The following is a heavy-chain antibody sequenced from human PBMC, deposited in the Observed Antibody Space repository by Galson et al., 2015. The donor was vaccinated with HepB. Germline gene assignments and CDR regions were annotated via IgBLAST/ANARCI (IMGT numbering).Heavy chain of an antibody. CDR3: ARVAVTGGRFDP. J-gene: IGHJ5*02. CDR2: FSSSGTTM. Sequence: SLRLSCAASGFIFSDYYMNWIRQAPGKGLEWVSYFSSSGTTMYYADSVKGRFTISRDNAKNSLYLQMNSLRAEDTALYHCARVAVTGGRFDPWGQGTLVTVSS. CDR1: GFIFSDYY. V-gene: IGHV3-11*01. D-gene: IGHD2-21*02.